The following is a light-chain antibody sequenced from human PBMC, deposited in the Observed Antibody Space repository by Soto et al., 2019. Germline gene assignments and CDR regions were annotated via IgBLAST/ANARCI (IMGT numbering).Light chain of an antibody. CDR1: QSVSSN. V-gene: IGKV3-15*01. CDR2: GAS. Sequence: EIVMTQSPATLSVSPGERATLSCRASQSVSSNLAWYQQKPGQAPRLLIYGASTRDTGIPARFSGSGSGTEFTLTISSLQSEDFAVYYGQQYNNWPPMYTFGQGTKLEIK. CDR3: QQYNNWPPMYT. J-gene: IGKJ2*01.